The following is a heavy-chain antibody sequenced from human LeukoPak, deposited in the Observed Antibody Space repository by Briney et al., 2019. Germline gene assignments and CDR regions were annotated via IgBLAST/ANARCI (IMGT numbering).Heavy chain of an antibody. CDR2: IKSKTDGGTT. V-gene: IGHV3-15*07. CDR3: TTDYYDSSGYYPSPYYYYGMDV. J-gene: IGHJ6*02. Sequence: GGSLRLSCAASGFTFSNAWMNWVRQAPGKGLEWVGRIKSKTDGGTTDYAAPVKGRFTISRDDSKSTLYLQMNSLKTEDTAVYYCTTDYYDSSGYYPSPYYYYGMDVWGQGTTVTVSS. D-gene: IGHD3-22*01. CDR1: GFTFSNAW.